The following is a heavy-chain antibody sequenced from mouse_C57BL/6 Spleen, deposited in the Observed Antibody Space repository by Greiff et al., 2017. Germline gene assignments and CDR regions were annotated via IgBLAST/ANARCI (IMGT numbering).Heavy chain of an antibody. J-gene: IGHJ2*01. CDR2: IYPGSGST. V-gene: IGHV1-55*01. CDR3: ARSDYYGSTTFDY. CDR1: GYTFTSYW. Sequence: QVHVKQPGAELVKPGASVKMSCKASGYTFTSYWITWVKQRPGQGLEWIGDIYPGSGSTNYNEKFKSKATLTVDTSSSTAYMQLSSLTSEDSAVYYCARSDYYGSTTFDYWGQGTTLTVSS. D-gene: IGHD1-1*01.